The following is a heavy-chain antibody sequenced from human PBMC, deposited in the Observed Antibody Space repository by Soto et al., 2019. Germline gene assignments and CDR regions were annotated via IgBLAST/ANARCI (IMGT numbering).Heavy chain of an antibody. J-gene: IGHJ6*03. V-gene: IGHV3-48*01. CDR2: ILSSSGVI. Sequence: EVQLVESGGGLVQPGGSLRLSCAASGFTFGSYSMNWVRQAPGKGLEWVSFILSSSGVIYYADSVKGRFTISRDNAKNSLYLQMNSLRAEDAAVYYWARDLRAPLVATAIPYYMDVWGKGTTVTVSS. D-gene: IGHD2-21*02. CDR3: ARDLRAPLVATAIPYYMDV. CDR1: GFTFGSYS.